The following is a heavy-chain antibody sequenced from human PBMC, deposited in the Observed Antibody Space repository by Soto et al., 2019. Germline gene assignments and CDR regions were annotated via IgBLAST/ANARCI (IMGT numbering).Heavy chain of an antibody. D-gene: IGHD6-6*01. V-gene: IGHV1-2*04. CDR3: ARAPGEQLVPPEPYYYYGMDV. CDR2: INPNSGGT. CDR1: GYTFTGDY. J-gene: IGHJ6*02. Sequence: SVKVSCQASGYTFTGDYMHWVRQAPGQGLEWMGWINPNSGGTNYAQKFQGWVTMTRDTSISTAYMELSRLRSDDTAVYYCARAPGEQLVPPEPYYYYGMDVWGQGTTVTVSS.